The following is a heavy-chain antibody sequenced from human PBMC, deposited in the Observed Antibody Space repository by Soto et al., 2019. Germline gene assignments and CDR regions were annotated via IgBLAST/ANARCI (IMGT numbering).Heavy chain of an antibody. CDR3: ARGEGAVAAAGYNWFDP. Sequence: QVQLVESGGGVVQPGRSLRLSCAASGFTFSSYGMHWVRQAPGKGLEWVAVIWYDGSNKYYADSVKGRFTISRDNSKNTLELQMNSLRAEDTAVYYCARGEGAVAAAGYNWFDPWGQGTLVTVSS. CDR2: IWYDGSNK. CDR1: GFTFSSYG. D-gene: IGHD6-13*01. V-gene: IGHV3-33*01. J-gene: IGHJ5*02.